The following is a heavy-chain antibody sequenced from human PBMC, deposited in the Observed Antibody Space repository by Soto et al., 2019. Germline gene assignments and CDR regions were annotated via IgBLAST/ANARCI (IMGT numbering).Heavy chain of an antibody. Sequence: QVQLQESGPGLVKPSQTLSLTCTVSGGSISSGDYYWSWIRQPPGKGPEWIGYIYYSGSTYYNPSLKSRVTISVDTSKNQFSLKLSSVTAADTAVYYCAGGNSSGYYYVDYWGQGTLVTVSS. V-gene: IGHV4-30-4*01. D-gene: IGHD3-22*01. CDR1: GGSISSGDYY. CDR2: IYYSGST. J-gene: IGHJ4*02. CDR3: AGGNSSGYYYVDY.